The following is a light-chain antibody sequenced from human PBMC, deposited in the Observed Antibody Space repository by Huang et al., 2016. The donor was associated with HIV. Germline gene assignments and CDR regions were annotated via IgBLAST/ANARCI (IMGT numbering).Light chain of an antibody. Sequence: DIQMTQSPASLSASVGDRVTITCRATQSISNYVNWYQRKPGKAPTLLIYGASTLQSGVPSRFSGSGSGTDLTLTISSLQPEDFTTYYCQQSYNTPPTFGQGTKVEI. J-gene: IGKJ1*01. V-gene: IGKV1-39*01. CDR1: QSISNY. CDR3: QQSYNTPPT. CDR2: GAS.